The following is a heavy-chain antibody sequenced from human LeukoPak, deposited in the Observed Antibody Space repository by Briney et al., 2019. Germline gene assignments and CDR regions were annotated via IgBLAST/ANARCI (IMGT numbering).Heavy chain of an antibody. V-gene: IGHV4-4*07. CDR3: ARAVYYYDSSGYPYWYFDL. D-gene: IGHD3-22*01. Sequence: PSETLSLTCTVSGGSISSYYWSWIRQPAGKRLEWIGRIYTSGSTNYNPSLKSRVTISVDTSKNQFSLKLSSVTAADTAVYYCARAVYYYDSSGYPYWYFDLWGRGTLVTVSS. CDR1: GGSISSYY. J-gene: IGHJ2*01. CDR2: IYTSGST.